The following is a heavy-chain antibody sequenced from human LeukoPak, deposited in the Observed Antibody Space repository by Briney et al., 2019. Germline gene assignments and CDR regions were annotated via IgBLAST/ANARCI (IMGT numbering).Heavy chain of an antibody. CDR3: ARAYDSSGSPLAVV. J-gene: IGHJ3*01. Sequence: SETLSLTCTVSGGSISSGGYYWSWIRQHPGKGLEWIGHIYYSGSTYYNPSLKSRVTISVDTSKNQFSLKLSSVTAADTAVYYCARAYDSSGSPLAVVWGQGTMVTVSS. CDR1: GGSISSGGYY. V-gene: IGHV4-31*03. CDR2: IYYSGST. D-gene: IGHD3-22*01.